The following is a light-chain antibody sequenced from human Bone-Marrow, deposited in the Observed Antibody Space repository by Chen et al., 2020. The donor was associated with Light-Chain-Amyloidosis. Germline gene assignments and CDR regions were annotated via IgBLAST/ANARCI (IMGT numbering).Light chain of an antibody. CDR3: SSYTDTGALAL. J-gene: IGLJ3*02. CDR2: DVS. V-gene: IGLV2-14*01. CDR1: SSDVGGYNY. Sequence: QSVLTQPASVSGSPGQSITISCTGTSSDVGGYNYVSWYQQHPGKAPQLMIYDVSYRPSGVSSRFSGTKSGNTASLTISGLQTEDEADYCCSSYTDTGALALFGGGTKLTVL.